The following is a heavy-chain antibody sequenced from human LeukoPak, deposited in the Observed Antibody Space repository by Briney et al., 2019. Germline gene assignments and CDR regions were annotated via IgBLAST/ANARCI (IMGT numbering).Heavy chain of an antibody. J-gene: IGHJ3*02. V-gene: IGHV1-46*01. D-gene: IGHD3-3*02. CDR1: GYTFTSYY. Sequence: ASVKVSCKASGYTFTSYYMHWVRPAPGQGLEWMGIINTSGGSATYAQKFQGRVTMTRDTSTSTVYMELSSLRSEDTAVYYCTTDKGELGAFDIWGQGTMVTVSS. CDR3: TTDKGELGAFDI. CDR2: INTSGGSA.